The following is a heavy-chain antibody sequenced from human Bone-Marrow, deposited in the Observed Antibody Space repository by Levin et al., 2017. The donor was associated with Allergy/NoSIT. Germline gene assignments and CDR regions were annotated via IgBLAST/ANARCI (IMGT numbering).Heavy chain of an antibody. V-gene: IGHV5-51*01. CDR2: VYPGNSET. J-gene: IGHJ6*02. Sequence: GESLKISCEGSGYTFTSYYIGWVRQMPGKGLEWMGIVYPGNSETRYSPSFQGQVSISADKSISTAYLQWSSLKTSDTAMYYCVRHCTYGRSRTYYYYGLDVWGQGTTVTVSS. CDR1: GYTFTSYY. D-gene: IGHD3-10*01. CDR3: VRHCTYGRSRTYYYYGLDV.